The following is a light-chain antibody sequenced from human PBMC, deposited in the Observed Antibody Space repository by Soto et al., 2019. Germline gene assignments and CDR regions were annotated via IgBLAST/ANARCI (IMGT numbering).Light chain of an antibody. J-gene: IGLJ1*01. CDR1: SSDVGGYNY. CDR2: EVS. V-gene: IGLV2-14*01. Sequence: QSVLTQPASVSGSPGQSITASCTGTSSDVGGYNYVSWYQQHPGKAPKLMIYEVSNRPSGVSNRFSGSKSDNTASLTISGLQAEDEADYYCSSYTTSSTYVFGTGTKVTVL. CDR3: SSYTTSSTYV.